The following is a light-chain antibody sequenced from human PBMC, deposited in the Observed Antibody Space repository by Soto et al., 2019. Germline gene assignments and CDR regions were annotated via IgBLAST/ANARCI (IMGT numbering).Light chain of an antibody. CDR1: QSVNGND. CDR3: QQSGNSPSS. J-gene: IGKJ2*01. V-gene: IGKV3-20*01. Sequence: ETVLTQSPGTLSLSPGERATLSCWASQSVNGNDLAWYQHKPVQAPRLLIYGASNRVTGIPDRFSGSGSATDFTLTISRLEPEAFAVYYCQQSGNSPSSFGQGTNLEIK. CDR2: GAS.